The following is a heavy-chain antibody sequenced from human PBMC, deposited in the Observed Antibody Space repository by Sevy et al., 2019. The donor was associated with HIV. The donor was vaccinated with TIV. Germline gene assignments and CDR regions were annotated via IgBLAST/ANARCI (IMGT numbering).Heavy chain of an antibody. CDR1: GGSISSGSYY. V-gene: IGHV4-61*02. D-gene: IGHD6-13*01. Sequence: SETLSLTCTVSGGSISSGSYYWSWIRQPAGKGLEWIGRINTSGSTNYNPSLKSRVTISVDTSKNQSSLKLSSVTAADTAVYYWARDLLYSSSEGIDPWGQGTLVTVSS. CDR2: INTSGST. CDR3: ARDLLYSSSEGIDP. J-gene: IGHJ5*02.